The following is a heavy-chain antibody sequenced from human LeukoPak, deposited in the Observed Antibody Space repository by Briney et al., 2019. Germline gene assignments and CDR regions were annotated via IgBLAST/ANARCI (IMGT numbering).Heavy chain of an antibody. CDR1: GGSISSYY. J-gene: IGHJ4*02. CDR3: ARTGATTL. CDR2: ISYSGST. Sequence: SETLSLTCTVSGGSISSYYWNWIRQPPGKGLEWIGYISYSGSTNYNPSLKSRVTISVDTSKNQFSLRLSSVTAADTAVYYCARTGATTLWGQGALVTVSS. D-gene: IGHD1-26*01. V-gene: IGHV4-59*01.